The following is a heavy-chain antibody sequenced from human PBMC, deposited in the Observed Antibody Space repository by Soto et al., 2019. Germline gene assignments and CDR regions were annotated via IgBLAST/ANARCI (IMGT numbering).Heavy chain of an antibody. CDR1: GFTFSSYA. Sequence: ARSLRLSCPASGFTFSSYAKSWVRQPPWKGLEWVSAISGSAGSTYYADSVKGRFTISSDNSKNTLYLQMNSLRAEDTAVYYYAKDFGPSRITSFGVVIIGSSSMDVWGQGTTVTVCS. J-gene: IGHJ6*01. V-gene: IGHV3-23*01. D-gene: IGHD3-3*01. CDR2: ISGSAGST. CDR3: AKDFGPSRITSFGVVIIGSSSMDV.